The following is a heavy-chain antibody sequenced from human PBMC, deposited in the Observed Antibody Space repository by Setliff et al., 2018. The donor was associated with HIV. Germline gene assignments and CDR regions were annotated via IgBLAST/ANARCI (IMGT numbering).Heavy chain of an antibody. CDR2: IYYSGTT. V-gene: IGHV4-39*01. CDR1: GDSISSSTFY. CDR3: ARPRLRGSGAFDI. J-gene: IGHJ3*02. Sequence: PSETLSLTCTVSGDSISSSTFYWGWIRQPPGKGLEWIGSIYYSGTTYSNPSLKSRVAISVDTSKNQFSLKLSSVTAADTAVYYCARPRLRGSGAFDIWGQGTMVTVSS. D-gene: IGHD2-21*01.